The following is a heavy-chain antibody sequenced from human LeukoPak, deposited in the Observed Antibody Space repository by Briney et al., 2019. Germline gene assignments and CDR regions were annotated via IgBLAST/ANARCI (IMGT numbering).Heavy chain of an antibody. CDR1: GFTFSSYS. CDR3: AKVLGEYSIRSKPLDT. V-gene: IGHV3-21*01. D-gene: IGHD6-13*01. CDR2: ISSSSSYI. J-gene: IGHJ5*02. Sequence: GGSLRLSCAASGFTFSSYSMNWVRQAPGKGLEWVSSISSSSSYIYYADSVKGRFTISRDNSKNTLYLQMNSLRPEDTAVYYCAKVLGEYSIRSKPLDTWGQGTLVTVSS.